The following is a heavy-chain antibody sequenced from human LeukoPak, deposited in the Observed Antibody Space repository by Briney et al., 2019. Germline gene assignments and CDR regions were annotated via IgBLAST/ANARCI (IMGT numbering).Heavy chain of an antibody. CDR3: ARGRNYRLYYYYYYMDV. V-gene: IGHV4-59*12. D-gene: IGHD1-7*01. CDR1: DDSITIYY. Sequence: SSETLSLTCTVSDDSITIYYWTWIRQPPGKGLEWIGYIDHTGSTNYNPSLNSRVTISVDTSKNQFSLKLSSVTAADTAVYYCARGRNYRLYYYYYYMDVWGKGTTVTVSS. CDR2: IDHTGST. J-gene: IGHJ6*03.